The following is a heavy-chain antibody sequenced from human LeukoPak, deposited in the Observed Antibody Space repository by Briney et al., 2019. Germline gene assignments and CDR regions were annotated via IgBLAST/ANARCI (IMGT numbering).Heavy chain of an antibody. J-gene: IGHJ4*02. D-gene: IGHD3-16*01. CDR1: GGSISSYY. CDR2: FHNSGTS. V-gene: IGHV4-59*01. Sequence: SETLSLTCTVCGGSISSYYWSGIRQPPGKGLEGIGYFHNSGTSTYNPTLKSRATISADTSKNQFSLKLTAVTTADTAAYYCTRGAGWLIDYWGQGILVTVSS. CDR3: TRGAGWLIDY.